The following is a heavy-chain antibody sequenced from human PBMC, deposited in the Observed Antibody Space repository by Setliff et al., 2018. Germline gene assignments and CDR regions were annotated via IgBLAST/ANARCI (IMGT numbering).Heavy chain of an antibody. CDR2: IYYSGST. Sequence: SETLSLTCTVSGGSISGYYWSWIRQPPGKGLEWIGYIYYSGSTNYNPSLKSRVTISVDTSKNQFSLKLSYVTAADTAVYYWATGAGYSSSWPFDYWGQGTLVTV. CDR1: GGSISGYY. CDR3: ATGAGYSSSWPFDY. D-gene: IGHD6-13*01. J-gene: IGHJ4*02. V-gene: IGHV4-59*01.